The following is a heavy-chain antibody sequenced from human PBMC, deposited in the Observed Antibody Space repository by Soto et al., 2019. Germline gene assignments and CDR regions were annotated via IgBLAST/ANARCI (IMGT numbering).Heavy chain of an antibody. J-gene: IGHJ6*02. V-gene: IGHV3-33*01. CDR1: RLTFSTYD. CDR2: IWSDASRE. Sequence: VRLLESGGGSEQPGGSLRLSCAASRLTFSTYDMHWVRQAPGKGLEWVALIWSDASREFYADSVKGRFSISRDNSKNTLFLQMNGLRAEDTAVYYCAGEPKGGAYDMDVWGQGTTVTVSS. D-gene: IGHD3-16*01. CDR3: AGEPKGGAYDMDV.